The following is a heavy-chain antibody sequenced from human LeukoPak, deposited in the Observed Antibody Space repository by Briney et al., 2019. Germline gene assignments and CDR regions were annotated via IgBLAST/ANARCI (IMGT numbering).Heavy chain of an antibody. CDR3: ARAPPPGYDSSGYYYYYYYMDV. V-gene: IGHV4-39*07. CDR1: GGSISSSSYY. J-gene: IGHJ6*03. Sequence: SETLSLTCTVSGGSISSSSYYWGWIRQPPGKGLEWIGSIYYSGSTYYNPSLKSRVTISVDTSKNQFSLKLSSVTAADTAVYYCARAPPPGYDSSGYYYYYYYMDVWGKGTTVTISS. D-gene: IGHD3-22*01. CDR2: IYYSGST.